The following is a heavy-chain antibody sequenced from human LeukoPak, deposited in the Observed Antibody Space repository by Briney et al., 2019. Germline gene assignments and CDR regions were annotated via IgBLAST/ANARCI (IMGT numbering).Heavy chain of an antibody. CDR2: IYYSGST. J-gene: IGHJ3*02. D-gene: IGHD6-13*01. V-gene: IGHV4-59*05. CDR3: ARHRIPAADDAFDI. CDR1: GGSMSGYY. Sequence: SETLSLTCTVSGGSMSGYYWSWIRQPPGKGLEWIGSIYYSGSTYYSPSLKSRVTISVDTSKNQFSLKLDSVTAADTAVYYCARHRIPAADDAFDIWGQGTMVTVSS.